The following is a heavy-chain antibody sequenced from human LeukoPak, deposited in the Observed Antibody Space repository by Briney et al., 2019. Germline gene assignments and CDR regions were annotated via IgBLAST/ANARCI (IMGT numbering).Heavy chain of an antibody. CDR2: ISGRGDNT. D-gene: IGHD4-17*01. J-gene: IGHJ4*02. CDR3: AKLTDNGAFDY. Sequence: PGGSLRLSCIASGFTFSTYAMSWARRAPGKGLEWVSVISGRGDNTYYADSVKGRFTISRDNSKNTLYLQMNSLRAEDTAVYYCAKLTDNGAFDYWGQGTLVTVSS. V-gene: IGHV3-23*01. CDR1: GFTFSTYA.